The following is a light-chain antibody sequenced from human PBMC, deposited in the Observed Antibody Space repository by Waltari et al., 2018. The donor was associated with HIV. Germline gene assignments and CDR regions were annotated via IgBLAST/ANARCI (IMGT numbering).Light chain of an antibody. J-gene: IGLJ3*02. CDR2: YNN. Sequence: QSVLTQPPSVSADPGQKVTIPCSGSTSHIWQVLVRLYPHVPGEAPRLLIYYNNKRPSELPHRFSGTRSGTSAPLGITGLQTGDEAHYYCGTWDRSLSAAVFGGGTNLTVL. CDR3: GTWDRSLSAAV. V-gene: IGLV1-51*01. CDR1: TSHIWQVL.